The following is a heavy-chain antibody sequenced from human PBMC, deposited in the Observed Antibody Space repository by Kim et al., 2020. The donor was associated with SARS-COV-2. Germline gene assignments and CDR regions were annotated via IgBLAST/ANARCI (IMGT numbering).Heavy chain of an antibody. Sequence: YTTHHHSRVPIEVDTTKNQFSLKLSSVTAADTAVYYCARGGRNSDTVFDYWGQGTLVTVSS. V-gene: IGHV4-59*09. CDR3: ARGGRNSDTVFDY. J-gene: IGHJ4*02. D-gene: IGHD2-15*01.